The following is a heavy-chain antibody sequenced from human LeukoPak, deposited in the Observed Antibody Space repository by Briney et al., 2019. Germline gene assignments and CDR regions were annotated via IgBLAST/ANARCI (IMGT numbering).Heavy chain of an antibody. J-gene: IGHJ3*02. CDR1: GFTFSDYY. CDR2: ISSNGGST. V-gene: IGHV3-64*01. D-gene: IGHD1-14*01. Sequence: VGSLRLSCAASGFTFSDYYMSWIRQAPGKGLEWVSAISSNGGSTYYANSVKGRFTISRDNSKNTLYLQMGSLRAEDMAVYYCARERTLGAFDIWGQGTMVTVSS. CDR3: ARERTLGAFDI.